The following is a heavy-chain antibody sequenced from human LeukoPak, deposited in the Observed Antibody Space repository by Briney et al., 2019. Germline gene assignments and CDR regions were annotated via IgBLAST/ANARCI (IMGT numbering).Heavy chain of an antibody. V-gene: IGHV1-46*01. D-gene: IGHD5-18*01. CDR3: ARGLTWIQLWLRNYFNY. CDR1: GYTFTSYY. Sequence: ASVKVSCKASGYTFTSYYMHWVRQAPGQGLEWMGIINPSGGSTSYAQKFQGRVTMTRDTSTSTVYMELSSLRSEDTAVYYCARGLTWIQLWLRNYFNYWGQGTLVTVSS. CDR2: INPSGGST. J-gene: IGHJ4*02.